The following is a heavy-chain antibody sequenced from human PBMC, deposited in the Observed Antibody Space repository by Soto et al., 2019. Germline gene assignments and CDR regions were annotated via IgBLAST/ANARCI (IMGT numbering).Heavy chain of an antibody. Sequence: ASVKVSCKASGGTFSSSTISWVRQAPGQGLEWMGRIIPILGIANYAQKFQGRVTITADKSTSTAYMELSSLRSEDTAVYYCAAQYYYDSSGYYPDFDYWGQGTLVTVSS. V-gene: IGHV1-69*02. CDR3: AAQYYYDSSGYYPDFDY. CDR1: GGTFSSST. J-gene: IGHJ4*02. CDR2: IIPILGIA. D-gene: IGHD3-22*01.